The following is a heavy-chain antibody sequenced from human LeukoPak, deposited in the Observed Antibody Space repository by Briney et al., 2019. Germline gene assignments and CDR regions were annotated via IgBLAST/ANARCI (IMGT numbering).Heavy chain of an antibody. Sequence: GGSLRLSCAASGFTLSRYSMNWVRQVPGKGLEWAAYINSAGHTIYYADSVKGRFTISRDTSKNTLYLQINSLRVEDTAVYYCIVFGDSNHWGQGTLVTVSS. D-gene: IGHD4-17*01. V-gene: IGHV3-48*01. CDR2: INSAGHTI. CDR1: GFTLSRYS. CDR3: IVFGDSNH. J-gene: IGHJ5*02.